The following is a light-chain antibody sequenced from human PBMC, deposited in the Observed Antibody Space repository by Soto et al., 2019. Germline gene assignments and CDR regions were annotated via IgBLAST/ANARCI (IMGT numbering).Light chain of an antibody. CDR3: AVWDNSLKGVA. J-gene: IGLJ2*01. Sequence: QSVLTQTPSASGTPGQRVTSSCSGSNSNMGRNYVYWYQQVPGKAPKLLMYRNDVRPSGVPDRFTGSKSGTSASLPISGLRSEDEADYYCAVWDNSLKGVAFGGGTKLAVL. CDR1: NSNMGRNY. V-gene: IGLV1-47*01. CDR2: RND.